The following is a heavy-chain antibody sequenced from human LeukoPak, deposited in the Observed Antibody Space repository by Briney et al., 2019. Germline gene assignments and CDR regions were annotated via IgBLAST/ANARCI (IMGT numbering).Heavy chain of an antibody. CDR2: ISSSSSTI. CDR3: ARGATYISGHHDA. J-gene: IGHJ4*02. Sequence: PGGSLRLSCAASGFTFSSYSMNWVRQAPGKGLEWVSYISSSSSTIYYADSVKGRFTISRDNAKNSLYLQMNSLRAEDTAVYYCARGATYISGHHDAWGQGTLVTVSS. CDR1: GFTFSSYS. D-gene: IGHD6-19*01. V-gene: IGHV3-48*04.